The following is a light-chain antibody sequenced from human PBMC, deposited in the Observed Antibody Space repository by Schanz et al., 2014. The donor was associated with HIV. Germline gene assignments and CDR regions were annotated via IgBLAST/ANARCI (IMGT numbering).Light chain of an antibody. Sequence: MTQSPSSLSEAVGDRETITCRGRKRRSRKRNWYQQKPGKAPRLLIYATSLLHTGVPSRFSGSGSGTHFTLTITSLQFDDFATYYCQQSYSATPYTFGQGTRLEIK. CDR1: KRRSRK. CDR3: QQSYSATPYT. J-gene: IGKJ2*01. CDR2: ATS. V-gene: IGKV1-39*01.